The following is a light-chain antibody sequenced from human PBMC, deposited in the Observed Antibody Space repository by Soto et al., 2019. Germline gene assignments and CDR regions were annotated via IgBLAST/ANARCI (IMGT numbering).Light chain of an antibody. CDR2: EVS. Sequence: QSVLTQPPSASGSPGQSVTISCTGTSNDVCAFDSVSWYQQHPGKAPKLIIYEVSKRPSGVPDRFSGSKSGNTASLTVSGLQADDEDDFYCSYYGGNQNALFGGGTKVTVL. CDR3: SYYGGNQNAL. V-gene: IGLV2-8*01. CDR1: SNDVCAFDS. J-gene: IGLJ3*02.